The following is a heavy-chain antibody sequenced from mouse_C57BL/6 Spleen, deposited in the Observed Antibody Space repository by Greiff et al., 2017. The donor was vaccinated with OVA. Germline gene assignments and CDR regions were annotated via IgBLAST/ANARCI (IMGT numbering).Heavy chain of an antibody. D-gene: IGHD3-1*01. V-gene: IGHV2-2*01. CDR1: GFSLTSSG. CDR2: IWRGGST. J-gene: IGHJ1*03. Sequence: VQLQQSGPGLVQPSQSLSITCTVSGFSLTSSGVHWVRQSPGKGLEWLGEIWRGGSTDYNAGFISRLSISKDKSKIQVLCKMNRLQADDTAICYCASTTSDSWYFDVWGTGTTVTVSS. CDR3: ASTTSDSWYFDV.